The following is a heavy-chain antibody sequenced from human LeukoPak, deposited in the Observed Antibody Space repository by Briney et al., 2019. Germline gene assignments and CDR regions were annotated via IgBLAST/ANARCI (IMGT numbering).Heavy chain of an antibody. D-gene: IGHD1-26*01. Sequence: EASVKVSCKASGGTFSSYEISWVRRAPGQGLEWMGGIIPIFGTTKYAQKFQGRVTITADESTSTAYMELSSLRSEDTAVYYCARSTMGATDFDYWGQGTPVTVSS. CDR2: IIPIFGTT. CDR3: ARSTMGATDFDY. V-gene: IGHV1-69*13. CDR1: GGTFSSYE. J-gene: IGHJ4*02.